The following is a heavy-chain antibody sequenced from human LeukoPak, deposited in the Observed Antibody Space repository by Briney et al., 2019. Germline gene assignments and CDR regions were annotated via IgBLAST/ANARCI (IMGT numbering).Heavy chain of an antibody. D-gene: IGHD7-27*01. CDR2: IIPSHSKT. J-gene: IGHJ4*02. Sequence: RRGSLKVSCKGSGYSFTSYSVCWVRQMPGKGLEWMGIIIPSHSKTRYSPSLQGQVTISADKSVSTAYLQWSSLKASDTAMYYCARQADWGFDYWGQGTLVTVSS. V-gene: IGHV5-51*01. CDR1: GYSFTSYS. CDR3: ARQADWGFDY.